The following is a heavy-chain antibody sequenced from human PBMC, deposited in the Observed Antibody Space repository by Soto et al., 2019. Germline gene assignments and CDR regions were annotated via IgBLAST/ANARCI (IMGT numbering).Heavy chain of an antibody. Sequence: QGQLVQSGAEVKKPGSSVKVSCKASGGTFSNSAIGWVRQAPGQGLEWMGGTLPLFGTAIYAQKFQGRVTITADDSTGTAFMELNSLRSEDTAVYYCAREGDEPPGDYFDHWGQGTLVTVSS. CDR3: AREGDEPPGDYFDH. V-gene: IGHV1-69*01. D-gene: IGHD3-10*01. CDR2: TLPLFGTA. CDR1: GGTFSNSA. J-gene: IGHJ4*02.